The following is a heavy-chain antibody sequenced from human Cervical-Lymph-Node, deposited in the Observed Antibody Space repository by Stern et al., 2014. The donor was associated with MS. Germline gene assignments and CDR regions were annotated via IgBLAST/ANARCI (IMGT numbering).Heavy chain of an antibody. CDR3: AKDTSPREYFYYGMDV. V-gene: IGHV3-30*18. CDR1: GFTFSSYG. Sequence: VQLVESGGGVVQPGRSLRLSCAASGFTFSSYGLHWVRQAPGKGLEWVAVISYDGSDKDSGYSVKGRFSISRDNSKNTVYLQINSLRAEDTAVYYCAKDTSPREYFYYGMDVWGQGTTVTVSS. CDR2: ISYDGSDK. J-gene: IGHJ6*02. D-gene: IGHD3-16*01.